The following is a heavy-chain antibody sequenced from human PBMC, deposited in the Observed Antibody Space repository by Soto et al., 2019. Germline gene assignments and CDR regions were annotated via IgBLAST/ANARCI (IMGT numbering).Heavy chain of an antibody. V-gene: IGHV1-69*02. CDR1: GGTFSSYT. CDR3: ARAPYYYGSGSYPIDY. D-gene: IGHD3-10*01. Sequence: QVQLVQSGAEVKKPGSSVKVSCTASGGTFSSYTINWVRLAPGQGLAWMGRVIPLLDVANYAQKFQGRVTITADKSTSTAYMELSSLRSEDTAVYYCARAPYYYGSGSYPIDYWGQGTLVTVSP. J-gene: IGHJ4*02. CDR2: VIPLLDVA.